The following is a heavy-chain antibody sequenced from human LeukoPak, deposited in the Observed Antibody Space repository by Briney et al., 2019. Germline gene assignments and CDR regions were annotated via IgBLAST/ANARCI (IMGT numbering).Heavy chain of an antibody. Sequence: ASVKVSCKASAYTFTGYYMHWVRQAPGQGLEWMGWINPNSGVTNYAQKFQGRVTMTRDTSTSTAYMDLSRLRSDDTAVYYCARDTAMDSYYFDYWGQGTSVTVSS. CDR1: AYTFTGYY. V-gene: IGHV1-2*02. D-gene: IGHD5-18*01. CDR3: ARDTAMDSYYFDY. J-gene: IGHJ4*02. CDR2: INPNSGVT.